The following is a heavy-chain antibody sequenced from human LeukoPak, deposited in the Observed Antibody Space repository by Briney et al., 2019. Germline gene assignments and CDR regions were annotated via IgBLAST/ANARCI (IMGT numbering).Heavy chain of an antibody. CDR2: IRIKANNYAT. J-gene: IGHJ4*02. D-gene: IGHD6-13*01. CDR3: TRHTIAASGTAGDC. V-gene: IGHV3-73*01. CDR1: GFTFSTYW. Sequence: GGSLRLSCAASGFTFSTYWMVWVRQASGKGLEWVGCIRIKANNYATAYAASVQGRFTISRDDSKTTAYLQMNSLKSEDTAVYYCTRHTIAASGTAGDCWGQGTLVTVSS.